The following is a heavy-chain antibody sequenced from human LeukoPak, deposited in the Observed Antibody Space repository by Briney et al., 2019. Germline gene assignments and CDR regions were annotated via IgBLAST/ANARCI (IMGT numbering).Heavy chain of an antibody. V-gene: IGHV3-53*05. J-gene: IGHJ4*02. CDR2: IYSGGST. D-gene: IGHD6-19*01. Sequence: PGGSLRLSCAASGFTVSSNYMSWVRQAPGKGLEWVSVIYSGGSTYYADSVKGRFTISRDNSKNTLFLQANSLRAEDTAVYYCAKDARRTFGLSSGLYRGSYYFDYWGQGTLVTVSS. CDR3: AKDARRTFGLSSGLYRGSYYFDY. CDR1: GFTVSSNY.